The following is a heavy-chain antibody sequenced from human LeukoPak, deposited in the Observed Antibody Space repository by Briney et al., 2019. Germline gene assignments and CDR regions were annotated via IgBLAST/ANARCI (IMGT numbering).Heavy chain of an antibody. D-gene: IGHD3-22*01. J-gene: IGHJ4*02. CDR1: EFTFDDYA. V-gene: IGHV3-9*01. Sequence: GRSLRLSCAASEFTFDDYAMHWVRQAPGKGLEWVSGISWNSGSIGYADSVKGRSTISRDNAKSSLYLQMNSLRAEDTALYYCAKALLEGYDSSGSFDYWGQGTLVTVSS. CDR2: ISWNSGSI. CDR3: AKALLEGYDSSGSFDY.